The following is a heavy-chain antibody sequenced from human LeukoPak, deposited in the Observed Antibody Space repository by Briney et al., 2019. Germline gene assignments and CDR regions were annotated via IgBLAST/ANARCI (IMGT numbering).Heavy chain of an antibody. CDR1: GGSISSSSYY. CDR2: IYYSGST. D-gene: IGHD3-10*01. CDR3: ARQGFGEPFGDDY. Sequence: SETLSLTCTVSGGSISSSSYYWGWIRQPPGKGLEWIGSIYYSGSTYYNPSLKSRVSISVDTSKNQFSLKLNSVTAADTAVYYCARQGFGEPFGDDYWGQGTLVTVSS. V-gene: IGHV4-39*07. J-gene: IGHJ4*02.